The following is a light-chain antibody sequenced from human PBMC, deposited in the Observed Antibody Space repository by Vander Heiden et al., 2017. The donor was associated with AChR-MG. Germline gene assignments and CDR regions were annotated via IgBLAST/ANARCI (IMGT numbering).Light chain of an antibody. CDR3: QSYDSSLPGSVV. V-gene: IGLV1-40*01. J-gene: IGLJ2*01. Sequence: SVLTPPTSVSGAPGPRVTISCTGAIANIEAGYDVHWYQQLPGTAPKLLIYGNSKRPSGVPDRFSGSKSGNSASLAITGLQAEDEADYYCQSYDSSLPGSVVFGGGTKLTVV. CDR2: GNS. CDR1: IANIEAGYD.